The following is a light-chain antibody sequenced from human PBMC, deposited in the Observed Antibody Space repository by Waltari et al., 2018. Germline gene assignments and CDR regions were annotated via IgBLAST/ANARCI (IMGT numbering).Light chain of an antibody. J-gene: IGKJ1*01. V-gene: IGKV1-8*01. CDR2: AAS. Sequence: AIRITQSPSSLSASTGDRVTITCRASQGISSYLAWYQQKPGKAPKLLIYAASTLQSGVPSRFSGIGSGTDFTLTISCLQSEDFATYYCQQYYSYPQTFGQGTKVEIK. CDR1: QGISSY. CDR3: QQYYSYPQT.